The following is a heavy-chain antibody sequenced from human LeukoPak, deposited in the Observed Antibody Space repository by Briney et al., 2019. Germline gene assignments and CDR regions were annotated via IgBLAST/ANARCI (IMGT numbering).Heavy chain of an antibody. CDR3: ARDRTTMVRDYYYYMDV. V-gene: IGHV3-21*01. Sequence: PGGSLRLSCAASGFTFSSYSMNWVRQAPRKGLEWVSSISSSSSYIYYADSVKGRFTISRDNAKNTLYLQMNSLRAEDTAVYYCARDRTTMVRDYYYYMDVWGKGTTVTVSS. J-gene: IGHJ6*03. CDR2: ISSSSSYI. CDR1: GFTFSSYS. D-gene: IGHD3-10*01.